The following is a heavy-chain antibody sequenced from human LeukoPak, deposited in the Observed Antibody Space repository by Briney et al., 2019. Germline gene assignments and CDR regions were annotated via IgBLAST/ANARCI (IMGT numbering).Heavy chain of an antibody. Sequence: SSETLSLTCAVYGGSFSSYYWSWIRQPAGKGLEWIGRIYISGSTNYNPSLKSRVTISVDTSKNQFSLKLSSVTAADTAVYYCARDRGTWNDDGFDYWGQGTLVAVSS. V-gene: IGHV4-4*07. J-gene: IGHJ4*02. CDR2: IYISGST. CDR1: GGSFSSYY. D-gene: IGHD1-1*01. CDR3: ARDRGTWNDDGFDY.